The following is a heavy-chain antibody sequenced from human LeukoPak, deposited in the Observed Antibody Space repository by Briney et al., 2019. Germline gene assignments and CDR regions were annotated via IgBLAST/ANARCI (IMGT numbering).Heavy chain of an antibody. CDR2: IIPIFGTA. V-gene: IGHV1-69*06. D-gene: IGHD3-22*01. Sequence: ASVKVSCKASGGTFSSYAISWVRQAPGQGLEWMGGIIPIFGTANYAQKFQGRVTITADKSTSTAYMELSSLRSEDTAVYYCARGSPYYYDSSGYHPGDAFDIWGQGTMVTVSS. CDR3: ARGSPYYYDSSGYHPGDAFDI. J-gene: IGHJ3*02. CDR1: GGTFSSYA.